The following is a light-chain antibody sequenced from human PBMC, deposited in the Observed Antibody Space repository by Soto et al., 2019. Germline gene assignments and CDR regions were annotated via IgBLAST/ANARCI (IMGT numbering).Light chain of an antibody. CDR2: DVS. Sequence: QSALTQPRPVSGSPGQSVTISCTGASSDVGGYNYVSWYQQHPGKAPKLMIYDVSKRPSGVPDRFSGSKSGNTASLTISGLQTEDEADYYCCSYAGRYTYVFGTGTKVTVL. V-gene: IGLV2-11*01. CDR1: SSDVGGYNY. CDR3: CSYAGRYTYV. J-gene: IGLJ1*01.